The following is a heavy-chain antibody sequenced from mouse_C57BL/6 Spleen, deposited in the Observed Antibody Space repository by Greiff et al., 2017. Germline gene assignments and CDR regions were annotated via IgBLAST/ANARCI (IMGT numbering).Heavy chain of an antibody. Sequence: EVKLQESGPGLVKPSQSLSLTCSVTGYSITSGYYWNWIRQFPGNKLEWMGYISYDGSNNYNPSLKNRISITRDTSKNQFFLKLNSVTTEDTATYYCARRGSGDYWYFDVWGTGTTVTVSS. V-gene: IGHV3-6*01. CDR1: GYSITSGYY. CDR2: ISYDGSN. J-gene: IGHJ1*03. D-gene: IGHD1-1*01. CDR3: ARRGSGDYWYFDV.